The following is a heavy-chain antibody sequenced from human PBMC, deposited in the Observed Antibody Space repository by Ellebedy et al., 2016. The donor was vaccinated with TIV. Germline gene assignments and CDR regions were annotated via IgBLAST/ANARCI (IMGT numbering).Heavy chain of an antibody. CDR1: GGSISSSNYY. J-gene: IGHJ3*02. CDR3: ARDHPSGYYLAAFDI. CDR2: IYYSGIT. D-gene: IGHD1-26*01. Sequence: GSLRLXCTVSGGSISSSNYYWGWIRQPPGKGLEWIGSIYYSGITYYKSSLKSRVTISVDTSKNQFSLKLSSVTAADTAVYYCARDHPSGYYLAAFDIWGQGTMVTVSS. V-gene: IGHV4-39*07.